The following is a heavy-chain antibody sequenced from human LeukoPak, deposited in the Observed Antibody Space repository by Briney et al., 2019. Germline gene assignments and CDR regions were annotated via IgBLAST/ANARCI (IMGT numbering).Heavy chain of an antibody. CDR2: ISGSGGST. V-gene: IGHV3-23*01. J-gene: IGHJ3*01. D-gene: IGHD2-2*01. Sequence: PGGSLRLSCAASGFTFSNAWMSWVRQAPGKGLEWVSAISGSGGSTFYADSVKGRFTISRDNSKNTLFLQMNGLRAEDTAVYYCAKDRSCSGSSCNVGSWGQGTMVTVSS. CDR1: GFTFSNAW. CDR3: AKDRSCSGSSCNVGS.